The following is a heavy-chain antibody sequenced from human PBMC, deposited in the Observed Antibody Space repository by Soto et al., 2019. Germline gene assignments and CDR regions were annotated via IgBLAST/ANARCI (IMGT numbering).Heavy chain of an antibody. CDR3: ARLVLMVYAIHGAFDI. CDR1: GGSISSSSYY. D-gene: IGHD2-8*01. V-gene: IGHV4-39*01. Sequence: QLQLQESGPGLVKPSETLSLTYTVSGGSISSSSYYWGWIRQPPGKGLEWLGRVHYSGSTYYNPSLKRRVTLSTDTSKIKYSQKQNSVTAADTAVYYCARLVLMVYAIHGAFDIWGQGTMVTGSS. J-gene: IGHJ3*02. CDR2: VHYSGST.